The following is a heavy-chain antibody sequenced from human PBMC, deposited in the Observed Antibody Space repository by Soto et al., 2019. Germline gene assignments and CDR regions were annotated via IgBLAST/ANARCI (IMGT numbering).Heavy chain of an antibody. Sequence: QVQLQQWGAGLLKPSETLSLTCAVYDGSFSGYYWSWVRQSPRKGLEWIGEINHSGNTNYNPSLKTRVTISVDASKNQFSLNLFSVTATDTAVYYCARDAKSYYYKITNYYFDSWGQGTLVTVSS. CDR2: INHSGNT. D-gene: IGHD3-16*01. CDR3: ARDAKSYYYKITNYYFDS. CDR1: DGSFSGYY. V-gene: IGHV4-34*01. J-gene: IGHJ4*02.